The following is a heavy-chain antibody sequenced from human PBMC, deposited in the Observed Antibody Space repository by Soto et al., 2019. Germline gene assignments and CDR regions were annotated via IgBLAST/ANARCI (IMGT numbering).Heavy chain of an antibody. Sequence: QVQLVESGGGVVQPGRSLRLSCAASGFSFSLYSMHWVRQSPGKGLEWVAGIAYDGTGETYAVSVKGRFIISRDNSKKALFLQMNSLRTVDTALYYCAKVHCLTTTCGCSDAFDTWGQGTMVTVSS. D-gene: IGHD2-2*01. CDR3: AKVHCLTTTCGCSDAFDT. CDR2: IAYDGTGE. J-gene: IGHJ3*02. V-gene: IGHV3-30*18. CDR1: GFSFSLYS.